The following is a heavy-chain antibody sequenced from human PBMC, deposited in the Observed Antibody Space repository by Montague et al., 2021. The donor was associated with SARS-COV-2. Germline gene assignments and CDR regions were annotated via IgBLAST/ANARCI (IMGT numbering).Heavy chain of an antibody. CDR2: IYYSGNT. V-gene: IGHV4-39*01. D-gene: IGHD3-9*01. J-gene: IGHJ4*02. CDR1: GGSITPSAYY. Sequence: SETLSLTCTVSGGSITPSAYYWSWIRQSPGKGLEWIGTIYYSGNTYSNPSLKSRLTTSMDTSKSQVSLKINSVTAADTAVYFCASHALGYFDWLNEGYFDYWGQGTLVTVSS. CDR3: ASHALGYFDWLNEGYFDY.